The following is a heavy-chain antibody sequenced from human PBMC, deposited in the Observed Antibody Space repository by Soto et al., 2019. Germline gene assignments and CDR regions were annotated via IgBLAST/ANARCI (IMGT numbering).Heavy chain of an antibody. D-gene: IGHD1-1*01. V-gene: IGHV3-48*03. J-gene: IGHJ6*02. CDR3: GRVHRDGYNYDGMDV. CDR2: ISSSGSTI. Sequence: GGSLRLSCAASGFTFSSYEMNWVRQAPGKGLEWVSYISSSGSTIYYADSVKGRFTISRDNAKNSLYLQMNSLRAEDTAVYYCGRVHRDGYNYDGMDVWGQGTTVTVSS. CDR1: GFTFSSYE.